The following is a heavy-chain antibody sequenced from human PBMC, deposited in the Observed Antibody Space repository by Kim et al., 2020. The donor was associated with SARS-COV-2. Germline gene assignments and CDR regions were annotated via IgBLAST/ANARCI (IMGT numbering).Heavy chain of an antibody. Sequence: ASVKVSCKASGYTFTGYYMHWVRQAPGQGLEWMGRINPNSGGTNYAQKFQGRVTMTRDTSISTAYMELSRLRSDDTAVYYCARGVWDTVTIYIVEGRRRGYGMDVWGQGTTVTVSS. V-gene: IGHV1-2*06. CDR1: GYTFTGYY. D-gene: IGHD4-17*01. J-gene: IGHJ6*02. CDR2: INPNSGGT. CDR3: ARGVWDTVTIYIVEGRRRGYGMDV.